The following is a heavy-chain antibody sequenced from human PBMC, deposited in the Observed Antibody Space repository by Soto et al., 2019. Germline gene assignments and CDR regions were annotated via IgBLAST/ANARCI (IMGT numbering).Heavy chain of an antibody. V-gene: IGHV3-11*05. CDR3: ARDVNGYWSSTSCYHNWFDP. D-gene: IGHD2-2*01. Sequence: GGSLSLSCAASGFTFSDYYMSWIRQAPGKGLEWASYISSSSIYTNYADSVKGRFTISRDNAKNSLYLQMNSLRAEDTAVYYCARDVNGYWSSTSCYHNWFDPWGQGTLVTVSS. CDR1: GFTFSDYY. CDR2: ISSSSIYT. J-gene: IGHJ5*02.